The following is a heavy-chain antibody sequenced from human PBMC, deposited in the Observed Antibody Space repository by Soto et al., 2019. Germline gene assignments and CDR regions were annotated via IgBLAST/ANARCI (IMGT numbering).Heavy chain of an antibody. D-gene: IGHD3-22*01. CDR1: GYTFTSYA. V-gene: IGHV1-3*01. CDR3: ARDGSYYYDSSGYFRAPPVYFDY. CDR2: INAGNGNT. Sequence: GASVKVSCKASGYTFTSYAMHCVRQAPGQRLEWMGWINAGNGNTKYSQKFQGRVTITRDTSASTAYMELSSLRSEDTAVYYCARDGSYYYDSSGYFRAPPVYFDYWGQGTLVTVSS. J-gene: IGHJ4*02.